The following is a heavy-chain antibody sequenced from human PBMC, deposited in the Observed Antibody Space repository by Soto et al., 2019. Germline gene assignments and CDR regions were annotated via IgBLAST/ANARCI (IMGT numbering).Heavy chain of an antibody. CDR2: ISGSGGST. J-gene: IGHJ4*02. CDR3: AKDILDIVVVPAAIETLDS. CDR1: GFTFSSYA. Sequence: GSLRLSCAASGFTFSSYAMSWVRQAPGKGLEWVSAISGSGGSTYYADSVKGRFTISRDNSKNTLYLQMNSLRAEDTAVYYCAKDILDIVVVPAAIETLDSLGQGNLVTVSS. V-gene: IGHV3-23*01. D-gene: IGHD2-2*02.